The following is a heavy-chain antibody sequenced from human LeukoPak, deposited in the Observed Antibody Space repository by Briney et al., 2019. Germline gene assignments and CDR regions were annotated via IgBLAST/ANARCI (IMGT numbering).Heavy chain of an antibody. CDR1: GGSINSGGYY. CDR2: IYYSGNT. J-gene: IGHJ4*02. V-gene: IGHV4-31*03. CDR3: ARGSSGWLRFDY. Sequence: SQTLSLTCTVSGGSINSGGYYWSWIRQHPGKDLEWIGYIYYSGNTYYNPSLKSRITISLDTSKNQFSLKLSSVTAADTAVYYCARGSSGWLRFDYWGQGTLVTVSS. D-gene: IGHD6-19*01.